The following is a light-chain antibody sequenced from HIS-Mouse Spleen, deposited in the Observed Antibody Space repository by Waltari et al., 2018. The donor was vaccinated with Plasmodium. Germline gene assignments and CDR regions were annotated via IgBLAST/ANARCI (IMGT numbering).Light chain of an antibody. CDR3: QQYGSSPPYT. J-gene: IGKJ2*01. CDR2: GAS. CDR1: QSVSSSY. Sequence: EIVLTQSPGTLSLSPGERATLSCRASQSVSSSYLAWYQQNPGQAPRLLIDGASSRATGIPDRFSGSGSGTDFTLTISRLEPEDFAVYYCQQYGSSPPYTFGQGTKLEIK. V-gene: IGKV3-20*01.